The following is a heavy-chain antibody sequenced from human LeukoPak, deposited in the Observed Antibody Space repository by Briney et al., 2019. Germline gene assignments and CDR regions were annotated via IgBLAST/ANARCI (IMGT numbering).Heavy chain of an antibody. CDR2: TRNKANSYTT. V-gene: IGHV3-72*01. Sequence: GGSLRLSCAASGFTFSSYAMSWVRQAPGKGLEWVGRTRNKANSYTTEYAASVKGRFTISRDDPKNLLYLQMNSLKSEDTAVYYCGRSGRYRPSDLWGQGTLVTVSS. D-gene: IGHD1-26*01. CDR3: GRSGRYRPSDL. CDR1: GFTFSSYA. J-gene: IGHJ5*02.